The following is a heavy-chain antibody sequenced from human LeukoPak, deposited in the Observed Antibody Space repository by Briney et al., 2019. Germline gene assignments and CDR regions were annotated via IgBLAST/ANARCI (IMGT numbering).Heavy chain of an antibody. CDR1: GFTFSSYA. CDR3: ARVLAVAHFSFNNWFDP. J-gene: IGHJ5*02. D-gene: IGHD6-19*01. V-gene: IGHV4-34*01. Sequence: GSLRLSCAASGFTFSSYAMSWVRQAPGKGLEWIGEINHSGSTNYNPSLKSRVTISVDTSKNQFSLKLSSVTAADTAVYYCARVLAVAHFSFNNWFDPWGQGTLVTVSS. CDR2: INHSGST.